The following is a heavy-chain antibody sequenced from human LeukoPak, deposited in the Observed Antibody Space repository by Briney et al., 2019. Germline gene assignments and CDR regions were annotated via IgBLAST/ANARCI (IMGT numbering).Heavy chain of an antibody. Sequence: PGGSLRLSCAASGFTFSSYAMSWVRQAPGKGLEWVSAISGSGGSTYYADSVKGRFTISRDNSKNTLYLQMNSLRAEDTAVYYCAKGPHYYGSGSLGNWFDPWGQGTLVTVSS. CDR1: GFTFSSYA. V-gene: IGHV3-23*01. CDR3: AKGPHYYGSGSLGNWFDP. J-gene: IGHJ5*02. D-gene: IGHD3-10*01. CDR2: ISGSGGST.